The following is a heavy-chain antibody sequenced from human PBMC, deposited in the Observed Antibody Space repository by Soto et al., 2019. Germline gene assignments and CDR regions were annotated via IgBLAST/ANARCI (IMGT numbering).Heavy chain of an antibody. CDR2: IWFDGNNK. Sequence: PGGSLRLSCAASGFTFSSYGMHWVRQAPGKGLEWVAVIWFDGNNKYYTDSVKGRFTISRDNSKNTLYLQMNSLRAEDTAVNYCARDQGYSGTYSAIHHYGMDVWGQGTTVTVSS. D-gene: IGHD1-26*01. J-gene: IGHJ6*02. CDR1: GFTFSSYG. V-gene: IGHV3-33*01. CDR3: ARDQGYSGTYSAIHHYGMDV.